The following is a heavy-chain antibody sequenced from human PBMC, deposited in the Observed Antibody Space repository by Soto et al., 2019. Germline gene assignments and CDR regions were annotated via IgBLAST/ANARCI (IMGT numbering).Heavy chain of an antibody. CDR1: GASISSGTSY. CDR3: ASIPRRGDSYGIDY. D-gene: IGHD2-21*02. V-gene: IGHV4-31*03. J-gene: IGHJ4*02. CDR2: IYFTGAT. Sequence: QVQLQESGPGLVKPSQTLSLTCNVSGASISSGTSYWTRIRQHPGEGLEWIGHIYFTGATYSNPSLRSRLTMSVDTSKNQFSLKLTPVTAADTATDYCASIPRRGDSYGIDYWGQGTLVTVTS.